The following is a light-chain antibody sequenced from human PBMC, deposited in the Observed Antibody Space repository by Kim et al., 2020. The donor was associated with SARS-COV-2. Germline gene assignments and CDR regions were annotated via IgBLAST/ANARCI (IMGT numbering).Light chain of an antibody. CDR1: QSLSISY. J-gene: IGKJ2*01. CDR3: QQYGSS. Sequence: LCLYDGDRAPHSCTTGQSLSISYLAWDHQKPGQAPRLRIYGASSRATGIPDRLSGSESGTNFTLTISTLEPEDVAVYFCQQYGSSFVQGTKLEI. V-gene: IGKV3-20*01. CDR2: GAS.